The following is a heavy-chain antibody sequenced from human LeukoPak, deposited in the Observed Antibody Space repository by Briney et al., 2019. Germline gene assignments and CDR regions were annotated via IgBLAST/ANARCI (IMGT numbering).Heavy chain of an antibody. Sequence: GGSLRLSCAASGFTFDDYGMSWVRQAPGKGPEWVSGINWNGGSTGYADSVKGRFTISRDNAKNSLYLQMNSLTAEDTAIYYCARLRTTMTTAAFDIWGQGTMVTVSS. CDR3: ARLRTTMTTAAFDI. CDR2: INWNGGST. D-gene: IGHD4-11*01. J-gene: IGHJ3*02. CDR1: GFTFDDYG. V-gene: IGHV3-20*04.